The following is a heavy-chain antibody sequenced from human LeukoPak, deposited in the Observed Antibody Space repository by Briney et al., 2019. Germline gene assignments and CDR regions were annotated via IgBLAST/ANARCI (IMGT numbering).Heavy chain of an antibody. J-gene: IGHJ5*02. V-gene: IGHV1-69*11. Sequence: VASVKVSCKASGGTLSSYAMNWVRQAPGQGLEWMGRIIPIVSTTNYAQKFQGRVTITADESTSTAYMELSSLRSEDTAVYYCARDADYYGSGKNWFDPWGQGTLVTVSS. CDR1: GGTLSSYA. CDR2: IIPIVSTT. CDR3: ARDADYYGSGKNWFDP. D-gene: IGHD3-10*01.